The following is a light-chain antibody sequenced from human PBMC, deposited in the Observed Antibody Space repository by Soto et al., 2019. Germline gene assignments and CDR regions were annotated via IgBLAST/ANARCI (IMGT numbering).Light chain of an antibody. V-gene: IGLV2-14*01. CDR2: EVR. J-gene: IGLJ2*01. CDR1: SSDVGGYNY. Sequence: QSALTQPASVSGSPGQSITISCTGTSSDVGGYNYVSWHQHHPGKVPKLIIFEVRNRPSGVSNRFSGSKSGNTASLTISGLQAEDEADYYCSSYTSSSTVIFGGGTQLTVL. CDR3: SSYTSSSTVI.